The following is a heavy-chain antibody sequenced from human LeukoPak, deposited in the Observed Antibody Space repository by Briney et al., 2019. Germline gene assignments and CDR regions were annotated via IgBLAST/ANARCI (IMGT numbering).Heavy chain of an antibody. CDR2: INDGGST. J-gene: IGHJ5*02. D-gene: IGHD4-17*01. CDR3: VRDDFGDYTRRFDP. CDR1: GGSISSNNYY. Sequence: PSETLSLTCTVSGGSISSNNYYWGLIRQPPGRGLEWIASINDGGSTYCNPSLKSRVTMSVDTSKNQFSLRLSSVTAADTAMYYCVRDDFGDYTRRFDPWGQGTLVTVSS. V-gene: IGHV4-39*07.